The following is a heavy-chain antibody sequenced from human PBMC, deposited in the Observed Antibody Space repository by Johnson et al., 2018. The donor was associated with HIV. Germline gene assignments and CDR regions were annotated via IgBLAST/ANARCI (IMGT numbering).Heavy chain of an antibody. CDR1: GFTFSSYG. V-gene: IGHV3-33*08. D-gene: IGHD3-10*01. CDR3: ARDFVAFGECTAFDL. J-gene: IGHJ3*01. Sequence: QVQLVESGGGVVQPGRSLRLSCAASGFTFSSYGMHWVRQAPGKGLEWVAVIRYGGSRGYADSVKGRFTISKDNAKNSLYLQMNSLRAEDTALYYCARDFVAFGECTAFDLWGQGTMVTVSS. CDR2: IRYGGSR.